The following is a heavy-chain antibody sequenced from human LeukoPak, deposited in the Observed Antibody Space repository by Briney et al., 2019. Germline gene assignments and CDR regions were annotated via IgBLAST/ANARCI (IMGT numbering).Heavy chain of an antibody. V-gene: IGHV3-74*01. CDR3: AKGGYNRRVGAFDI. D-gene: IGHD5-24*01. Sequence: GGSLRLSCAASGFTFSNYWMHWVRQAPGKGLVWVSRINGDGSTTTYADSVKGRFTISRDNAKNTLHLQMNSLRAEDTAVYYCAKGGYNRRVGAFDIWGQGTMVTVSS. CDR1: GFTFSNYW. CDR2: INGDGSTT. J-gene: IGHJ3*02.